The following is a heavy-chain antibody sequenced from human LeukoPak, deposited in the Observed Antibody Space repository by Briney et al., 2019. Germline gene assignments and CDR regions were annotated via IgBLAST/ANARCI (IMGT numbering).Heavy chain of an antibody. V-gene: IGHV3-30-3*01. J-gene: IGHJ4*02. CDR1: GFTFSSYA. Sequence: PGGSLRLSCAASGFTFSSYAMHWVRQAPGKGLEWVAVISYDGSNKYYADSVKGRFTISRDNSKNTLYLQMNSLRAEDTAVYYCARDLGRWGQGTLVTVSS. CDR2: ISYDGSNK. CDR3: ARDLGR.